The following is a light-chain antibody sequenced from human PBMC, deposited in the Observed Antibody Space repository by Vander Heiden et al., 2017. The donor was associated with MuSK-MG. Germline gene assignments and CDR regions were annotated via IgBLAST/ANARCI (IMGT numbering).Light chain of an antibody. V-gene: IGLV1-36*01. J-gene: IGLJ3*02. Sequence: QSVLSQPPSVSVAPRQRVTISCSGGSSILGNNAVNWYQQLPGTAPKLLMYYDDLLPSGVSDRFSGSKSGTSASLAISGRQSEDEADYYCAAWDDSLNGWVFGGGTKLTVL. CDR3: AAWDDSLNGWV. CDR2: YDD. CDR1: SSILGNNA.